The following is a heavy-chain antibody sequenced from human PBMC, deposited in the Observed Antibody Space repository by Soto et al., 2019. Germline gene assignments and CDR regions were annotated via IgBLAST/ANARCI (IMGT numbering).Heavy chain of an antibody. Sequence: ASVKVSCKASGFTFSSSAVQWVRQARGQRLEWIGWIVVGTGKTNYAQKVQERVTITRDMSTGTAYMELSSLRSEDTAVYYCAASPQLYYYDSSGYSDYYYYYGMDVWGQGTTVTVSS. CDR2: IVVGTGKT. CDR3: AASPQLYYYDSSGYSDYYYYYGMDV. D-gene: IGHD3-22*01. V-gene: IGHV1-58*01. J-gene: IGHJ6*02. CDR1: GFTFSSSA.